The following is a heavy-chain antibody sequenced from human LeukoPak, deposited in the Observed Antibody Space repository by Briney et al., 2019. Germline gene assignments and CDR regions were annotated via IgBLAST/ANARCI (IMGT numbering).Heavy chain of an antibody. Sequence: SVKVSCKAFGGTFSSYAISWVRQAPGQGLEWMGGIFPIFGTANYAQKFQGRVTITTDESTSTAYMELSSLRSEDTAVYYCASGRVRLYYFDYWGQGTLVTVSS. V-gene: IGHV1-69*05. CDR3: ASGRVRLYYFDY. CDR2: IFPIFGTA. D-gene: IGHD6-25*01. J-gene: IGHJ4*02. CDR1: GGTFSSYA.